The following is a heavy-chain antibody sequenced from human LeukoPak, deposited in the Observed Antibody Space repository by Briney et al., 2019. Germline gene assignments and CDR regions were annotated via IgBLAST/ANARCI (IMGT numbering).Heavy chain of an antibody. Sequence: SETLSLTCTVSGGSISSGGYYWSWIRQHPGKGLEWIGYIYYSGSTYYNPSLKSRVTISVDTSKNQFSLKLSSVTAADTAVYYCARVHTNLAVAGTCFDYWGQGTLVTVSS. J-gene: IGHJ4*02. CDR2: IYYSGST. CDR3: ARVHTNLAVAGTCFDY. V-gene: IGHV4-31*03. D-gene: IGHD6-19*01. CDR1: GGSISSGGYY.